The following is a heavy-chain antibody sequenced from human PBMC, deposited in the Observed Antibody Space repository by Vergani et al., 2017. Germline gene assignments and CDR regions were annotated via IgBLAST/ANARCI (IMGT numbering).Heavy chain of an antibody. CDR2: ISYDGSNK. J-gene: IGHJ4*02. V-gene: IGHV3-30-3*01. D-gene: IGHD1-26*01. CDR1: GFTFSSYA. CDR3: ARGVGASYYFDY. Sequence: QVQLVESGGGVVQPGRSLRLSCAASGFTFSSYAMHWVRQAPGKGLEWVAVISYDGSNKYYADSVKGRFTISRDNSKNTLYLQMNSLRAEDTGVYYCARGVGASYYFDYWGQGTLVTVSS.